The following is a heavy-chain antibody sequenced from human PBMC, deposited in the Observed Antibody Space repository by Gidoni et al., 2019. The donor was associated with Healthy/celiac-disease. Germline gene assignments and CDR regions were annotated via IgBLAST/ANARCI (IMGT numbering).Heavy chain of an antibody. CDR1: GFTFSSYG. J-gene: IGHJ4*02. D-gene: IGHD6-19*01. V-gene: IGHV3-33*01. Sequence: QVQLVESGGGVVQPGRSLRLSCAASGFTFSSYGMHWVRQAPGKGLEWVAVIWYDGSNKYYADSVKGRFTISRDNSKNTLYLQMNSLRAEDTAVYYCARDKEGGIAVAGDDYWGQGTLVTVSS. CDR2: IWYDGSNK. CDR3: ARDKEGGIAVAGDDY.